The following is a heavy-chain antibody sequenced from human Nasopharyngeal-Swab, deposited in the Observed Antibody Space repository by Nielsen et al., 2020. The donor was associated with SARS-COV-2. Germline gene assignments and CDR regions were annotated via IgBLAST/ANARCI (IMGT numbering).Heavy chain of an antibody. CDR2: IWYDGSNK. CDR1: GFTFSSYG. Sequence: GGSLRLSCAASGFTFSSYGMHWARRAPGKGLEWVAVIWYDGSNKYYADSVKGRFTISRDNSKNTLYLQMNSLRAEDTAVYYCARGADSAIPWFFYFDYWGQGTLVTVSS. CDR3: ARGADSAIPWFFYFDY. J-gene: IGHJ4*02. D-gene: IGHD2-21*02. V-gene: IGHV3-33*01.